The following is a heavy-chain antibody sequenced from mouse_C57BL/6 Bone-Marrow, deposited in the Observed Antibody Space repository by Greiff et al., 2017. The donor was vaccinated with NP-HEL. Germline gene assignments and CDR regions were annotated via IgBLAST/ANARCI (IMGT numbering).Heavy chain of an antibody. CDR1: GYTFTSYW. V-gene: IGHV1-50*01. CDR3: ARESNPCDY. J-gene: IGHJ2*01. CDR2: IDPSDSYT. Sequence: QVQLQQPGAELVKPGASVKLSCKASGYTFTSYWMQWVKQRPGQGLEWIGEIDPSDSYTNYNQKFKGKATLTVDTSSSTAYMQLSSLTSEDSAVYYCARESNPCDYWGQGTTLTVSS. D-gene: IGHD2-5*01.